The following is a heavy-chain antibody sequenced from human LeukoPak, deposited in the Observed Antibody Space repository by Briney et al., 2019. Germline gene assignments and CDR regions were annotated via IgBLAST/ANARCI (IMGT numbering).Heavy chain of an antibody. Sequence: GASVKVSCKASGYTFTSYGISWVRQAPGQGVEWMGWISAYNGNTNYAQKLQGRVTMTTDTSTSTAYMELRSLRSDDTAVYYCARGYDWASGWYGLKDYWGQGTLVTVSP. J-gene: IGHJ4*02. CDR2: ISAYNGNT. V-gene: IGHV1-18*01. CDR1: GYTFTSYG. D-gene: IGHD6-19*01. CDR3: ARGYDWASGWYGLKDY.